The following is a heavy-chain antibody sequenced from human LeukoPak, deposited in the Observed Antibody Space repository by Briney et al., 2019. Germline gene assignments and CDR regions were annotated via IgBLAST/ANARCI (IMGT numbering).Heavy chain of an antibody. CDR2: TKPDGSAE. CDR1: GFTFRNYW. CDR3: ARGGGLNTNFDY. J-gene: IGHJ4*02. D-gene: IGHD2-15*01. Sequence: GGSLRLSCAASGFTFRNYWMGWVRQAPGKGLEWVANTKPDGSAEYYADSVRGRFTTSRDNANNFLYLQMNSLRAEDTAVYYCARGGGLNTNFDYWGQGTLVTVSS. V-gene: IGHV3-7*01.